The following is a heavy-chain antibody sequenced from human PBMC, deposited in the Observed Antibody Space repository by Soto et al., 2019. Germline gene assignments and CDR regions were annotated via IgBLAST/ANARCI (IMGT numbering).Heavy chain of an antibody. D-gene: IGHD1-26*01. CDR2: IYPGDSDT. J-gene: IGHJ6*04. CDR1: GYSFTSYW. Sequence: GESLKISCKGSGYSFTSYWIGWVRQMPGKGLEWMGIIYPGDSDTRYSPSFQGQVTISADKSISTAYLQWSSLKASDTAMYYCASHGKSRPGPPSYFGRDVWGKGTRFTVP. CDR3: ASHGKSRPGPPSYFGRDV. V-gene: IGHV5-51*01.